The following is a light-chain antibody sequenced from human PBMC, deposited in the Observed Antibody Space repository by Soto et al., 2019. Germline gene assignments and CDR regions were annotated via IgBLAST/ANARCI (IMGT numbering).Light chain of an antibody. CDR2: DAS. J-gene: IGKJ4*01. V-gene: IGKV3-11*01. CDR1: QSVSSY. Sequence: EIVLTQSPATLSLSPRERATLSCRASQSVSSYLAWYQQKPGQAPRLLIYDASSRATGIPARFSGSGSGTDFTLTISSLEPEDFAVYYCQQRSNWLTFGGGTKVEIK. CDR3: QQRSNWLT.